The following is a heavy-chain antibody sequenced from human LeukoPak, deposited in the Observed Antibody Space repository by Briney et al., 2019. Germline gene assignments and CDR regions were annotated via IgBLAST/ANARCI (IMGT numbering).Heavy chain of an antibody. CDR3: ARDRAYDVFDY. Sequence: LAGGSLRLSCAASGFTFSSSWMAWVRQAPGKGLQWVANLNPDGSAKNYVDSVRGRFPISRDNAQNSLYLQINSLRAEDTAVYYCARDRAYDVFDYWGQGTLVTVSS. V-gene: IGHV3-7*01. D-gene: IGHD5-12*01. CDR2: LNPDGSAK. J-gene: IGHJ4*02. CDR1: GFTFSSSW.